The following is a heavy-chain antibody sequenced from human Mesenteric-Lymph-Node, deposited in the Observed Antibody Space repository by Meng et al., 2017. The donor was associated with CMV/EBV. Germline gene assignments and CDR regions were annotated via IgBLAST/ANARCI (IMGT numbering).Heavy chain of an antibody. J-gene: IGHJ4*02. V-gene: IGHV3-43D*03. D-gene: IGHD1-26*01. CDR3: AKAVGSTRSNYFDY. CDR2: ISWFGDTA. CDR1: GFTFDDYA. Sequence: GGSLRLSCAASGFTFDDYAMHWVRQAPGKGLEWVSLISWFGDTAYYADSVKGRFTISRDNGENSLYLQMNSLRAEDTALYYCAKAVGSTRSNYFDYWGQGTLVTVSS.